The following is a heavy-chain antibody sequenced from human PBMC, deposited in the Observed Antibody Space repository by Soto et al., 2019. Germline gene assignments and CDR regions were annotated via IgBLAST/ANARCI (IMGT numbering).Heavy chain of an antibody. CDR2: VYHTGNT. V-gene: IGHV4-59*01. CDR1: GVTITTYY. J-gene: IGHJ4*02. CDR3: AGEQYNWKL. Sequence: SETLSLTCTASGVTITTYYWTWIRHPPGKGLEWIGYVYHTGNTYYNPSLKSRVTISLDTSKNQVSLRLKSVTAADTAVYYSAGEQYNWKLWGQGTLVTVSS. D-gene: IGHD1-20*01.